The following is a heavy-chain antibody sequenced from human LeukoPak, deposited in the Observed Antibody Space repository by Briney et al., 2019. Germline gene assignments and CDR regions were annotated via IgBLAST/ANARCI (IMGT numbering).Heavy chain of an antibody. Sequence: SETLSLTCAVYGGSFSGYYWSWIRQPPGKGLEWIGEINHSGSTNYNPSLKSRVTISVDTSKNLFSLKLSSVTAADTAVYYCARRRYSSGWSFDYWGQGTLVTVSS. D-gene: IGHD6-19*01. J-gene: IGHJ4*02. CDR3: ARRRYSSGWSFDY. V-gene: IGHV4-34*01. CDR2: INHSGST. CDR1: GGSFSGYY.